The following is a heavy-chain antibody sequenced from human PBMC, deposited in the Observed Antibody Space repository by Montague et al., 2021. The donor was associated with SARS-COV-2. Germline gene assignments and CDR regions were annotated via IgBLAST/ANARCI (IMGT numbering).Heavy chain of an antibody. CDR3: AREPKPVGYSYGYTFFEY. CDR1: GFTFSSYA. CDR2: ISNNGRNT. V-gene: IGHV3-30*03. Sequence: SLRLSCAASGFTFSSYALHRFRRPAAQAQDWVAVISNNGRNTQYGPSVTGRATISRDNSKDTLYPQVNSLRTDDTAVYYCAREPKPVGYSYGYTFFEYWGQG. J-gene: IGHJ4*02. D-gene: IGHD5-18*01.